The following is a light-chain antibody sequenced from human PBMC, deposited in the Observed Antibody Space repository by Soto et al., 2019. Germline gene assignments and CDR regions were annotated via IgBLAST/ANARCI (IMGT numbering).Light chain of an antibody. V-gene: IGKV1-39*01. CDR1: QTVGKY. CDR2: GAS. Sequence: DIVMTQSPSSLSASVGDRVTIICQTSQTVGKYLNWYQQKPGKAPLLLISGASTLQSEVSSRFSGSGSGTDVTLTISSLQPEDFATYYCQQSYENPCTFGQGT. CDR3: QQSYENPCT. J-gene: IGKJ2*02.